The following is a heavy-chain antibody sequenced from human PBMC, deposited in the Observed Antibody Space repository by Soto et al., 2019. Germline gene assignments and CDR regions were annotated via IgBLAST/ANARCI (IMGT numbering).Heavy chain of an antibody. V-gene: IGHV3-74*01. CDR2: INSDGSSA. J-gene: IGHJ6*02. CDR1: GFTFSSYW. CDR3: AIAPRYGMEV. Sequence: PGGSLRLSCAASGFTFSSYWMHWVRQAPGNGLVWLSRINSDGSSATYADSVKGRFTISRDKAKSTLYLQMNSLRAEDTAMYYCAIAPRYGMEVWGQGITVTVSS.